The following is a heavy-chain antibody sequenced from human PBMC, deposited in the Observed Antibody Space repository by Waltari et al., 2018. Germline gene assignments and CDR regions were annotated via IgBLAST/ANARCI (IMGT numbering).Heavy chain of an antibody. V-gene: IGHV3-53*01. Sequence: EVQLVESGGGLIQPGGSLRLSCAASVFTVSSNYMTWVRQAPGKGLEGVSVIYSGGSSYYADSVKGRFTISRDSSKNTLYLQMNNLRADDTAIYFCATSPNQGYWGQGTLVTVSS. CDR1: VFTVSSNY. CDR2: IYSGGSS. J-gene: IGHJ4*02. CDR3: ATSPNQGY.